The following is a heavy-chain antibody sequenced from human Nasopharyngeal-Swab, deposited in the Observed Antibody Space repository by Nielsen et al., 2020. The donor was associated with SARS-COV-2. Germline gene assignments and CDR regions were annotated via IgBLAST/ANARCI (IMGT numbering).Heavy chain of an antibody. V-gene: IGHV3-23*01. J-gene: IGHJ6*02. CDR2: ISGSGGST. Sequence: GESLKISCAASGFTFSSYAMSWVRQAPGKGLEWVSAISGSGGSTYYADSVQGRFTISRDNSKNTLYLQMNSLRAEDTAVYYCARGRTGNYYYGMDVWGQGTTVTVSS. CDR3: ARGRTGNYYYGMDV. CDR1: GFTFSSYA. D-gene: IGHD1/OR15-1a*01.